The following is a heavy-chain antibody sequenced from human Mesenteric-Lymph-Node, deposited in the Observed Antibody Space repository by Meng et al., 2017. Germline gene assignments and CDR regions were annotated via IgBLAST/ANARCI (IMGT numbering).Heavy chain of an antibody. V-gene: IGHV3-74*01. CDR3: ARDPSIPYGMDV. CDR1: GFTFSNSW. J-gene: IGHJ6*02. Sequence: GESLKISCAASGFTFSNSWMYWVRQAPGKGLVWVSRINSDASNTRYADSVKGRFTISRDNAKNSLYLQMNSLRAEDTGVYYCARDPSIPYGMDVWGQGTTVTVSS. CDR2: INSDASNT. D-gene: IGHD2-21*01.